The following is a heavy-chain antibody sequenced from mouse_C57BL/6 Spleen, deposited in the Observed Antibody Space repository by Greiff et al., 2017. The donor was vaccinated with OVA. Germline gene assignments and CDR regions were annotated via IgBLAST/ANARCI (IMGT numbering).Heavy chain of an antibody. V-gene: IGHV1-82*01. CDR2: IYPGDGDT. J-gene: IGHJ2*01. CDR1: GYAFSSSW. CDR3: ARKDWADY. Sequence: QVQLQQSGPELVKPGASVKISCKASGYAFSSSWMNWVKQRPGKGLEWIGRIYPGDGDTNYNGKFKGKATLTADKSSSTSYMQLSSLTSEDSAVYFCARKDWADYWGQGTTLTVSS. D-gene: IGHD4-1*01.